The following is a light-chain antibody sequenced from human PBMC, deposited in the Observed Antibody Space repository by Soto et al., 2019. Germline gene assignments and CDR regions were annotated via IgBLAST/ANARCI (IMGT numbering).Light chain of an antibody. CDR3: CSYACSYINEGV. CDR2: DVS. CDR1: SSDVGGYNY. V-gene: IGLV2-11*01. J-gene: IGLJ1*01. Sequence: QSALTQPRSVSGSPGQSVTISCTGTSSDVGGYNYVSWYQQHPGKAPKLMIYDVSKRPSGVPDRFSVSKSGNTASLTISGLRPEDEAEYYCCSYACSYINEGVFGTGTKLTVL.